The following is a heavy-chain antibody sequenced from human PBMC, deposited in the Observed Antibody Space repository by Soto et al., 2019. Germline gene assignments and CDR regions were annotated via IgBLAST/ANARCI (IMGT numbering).Heavy chain of an antibody. Sequence: QVQLQESGPGLVKPSETLSLTCTVSGGSISSYYWSWIQQPPGKGLEWIGYIYYRGSTNYNPSLKSRVTISVDTSKNQFSLKLSSVTAADTAVYYCARRYGYSFDYWGQGTLVTVSS. CDR1: GGSISSYY. J-gene: IGHJ4*02. D-gene: IGHD1-1*01. CDR2: IYYRGST. CDR3: ARRYGYSFDY. V-gene: IGHV4-59*08.